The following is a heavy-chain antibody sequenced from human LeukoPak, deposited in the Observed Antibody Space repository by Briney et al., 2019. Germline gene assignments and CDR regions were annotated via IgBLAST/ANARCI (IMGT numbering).Heavy chain of an antibody. J-gene: IGHJ4*02. CDR3: ASYTYYYGSGSYYFGY. CDR1: GFTFSDHY. Sequence: GGSLRLSCAASGFTFSDHYMDWVRQAPGKGLEWVGRARNKANSYTTEYAASVKGRFTISRDESKNSLYLQMNSLRAEDTAVYYCASYTYYYGSGSYYFGYWGQGTLVTVSS. CDR2: ARNKANSYTT. D-gene: IGHD3-10*01. V-gene: IGHV3-72*01.